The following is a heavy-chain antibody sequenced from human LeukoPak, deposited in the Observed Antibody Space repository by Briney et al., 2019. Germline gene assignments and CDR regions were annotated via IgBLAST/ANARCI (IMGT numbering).Heavy chain of an antibody. CDR3: ARGGFSGSYLDDAFDI. V-gene: IGHV1-18*01. D-gene: IGHD1-26*01. CDR1: GYTFTSYG. Sequence: ASVTLSCKASGYTFTSYGISWVRQAPGQGLEWMGWISAYNGNTNYAQKLQGRVTMTTDTSTSTAYMELRRLSSDDTAVYYCARGGFSGSYLDDAFDIWGQGTMVTVSS. CDR2: ISAYNGNT. J-gene: IGHJ3*02.